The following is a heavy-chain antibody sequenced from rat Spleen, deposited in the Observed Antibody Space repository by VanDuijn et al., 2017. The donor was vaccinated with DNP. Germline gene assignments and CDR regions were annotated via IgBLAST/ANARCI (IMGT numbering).Heavy chain of an antibody. V-gene: IGHV5-25*01. CDR2: ISYDGGNT. CDR1: GFTFSDFD. Sequence: EVQLVESGGGLVQPGRSMKLSCAASGFTFSDFDMAWVRQAPAKGLEWVASISYDGGNTNYRDSVKGRFTISRDNAKSTLYLQMNSLKSEDTATYYCARGSSSMYWYFDFWGPGTMVTVSS. J-gene: IGHJ1*01. CDR3: ARGSSSMYWYFDF. D-gene: IGHD1-2*01.